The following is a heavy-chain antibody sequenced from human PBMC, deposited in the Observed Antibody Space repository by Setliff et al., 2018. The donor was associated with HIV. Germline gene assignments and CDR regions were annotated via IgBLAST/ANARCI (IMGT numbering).Heavy chain of an antibody. CDR3: ATSLITVPPDAFDI. D-gene: IGHD4-4*01. Sequence: PSETLSLTCTVAGGSTSSSSYYWGWIRQPPGMGPEWIASIYHNGNTYYNPSLKSRVTMSVDTSKNQFSLKLSSVTAADTAVYYCATSLITVPPDAFDIWGQGTMVTVSS. CDR2: IYHNGNT. CDR1: GGSTSSSSYY. J-gene: IGHJ3*02. V-gene: IGHV4-39*07.